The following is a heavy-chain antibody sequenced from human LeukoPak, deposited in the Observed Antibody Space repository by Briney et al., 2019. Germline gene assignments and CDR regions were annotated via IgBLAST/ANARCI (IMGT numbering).Heavy chain of an antibody. CDR2: IYYSGST. V-gene: IGHV4-39*01. D-gene: IGHD6-19*01. CDR3: ARGWRWFDY. Sequence: SETLSLTCTVSGGSISSSSYYWGWIRQPPGKGLEWIGSIYYSGSTYYNPSLKSRVTISVDTSKNQFSLKMSSVTAADTAVYYCARGWRWFDYWGQGTLVTVSS. CDR1: GGSISSSSYY. J-gene: IGHJ4*02.